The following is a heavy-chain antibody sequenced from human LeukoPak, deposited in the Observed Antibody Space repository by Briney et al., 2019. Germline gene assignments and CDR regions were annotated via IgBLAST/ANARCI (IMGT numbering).Heavy chain of an antibody. CDR1: GGSFSGYY. V-gene: IGHV4-34*01. J-gene: IGHJ4*02. Sequence: PSETLSLTCAVYGGSFSGYYWSWIRQPPGKGLEWIGEINHSGSTNYNPSLKSRVTISVDTSKNQFSLKLSSETAADTAVYYCARVGDGYTPSLPYYFDYWGQGTLVTVSS. CDR2: INHSGST. CDR3: ARVGDGYTPSLPYYFDY. D-gene: IGHD5-24*01.